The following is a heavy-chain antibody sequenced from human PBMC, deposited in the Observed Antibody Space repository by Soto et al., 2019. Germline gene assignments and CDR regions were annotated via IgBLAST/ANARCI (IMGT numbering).Heavy chain of an antibody. CDR3: ARDRGSENDY. V-gene: IGHV3-48*02. D-gene: IGHD3-10*01. J-gene: IGHJ4*02. Sequence: PGGSLRLSCVASGFTFSDYSMNWVRQAPGKGLEWVSYISSSISTIYYADSVKGRFTIYRDNAKNSLYLQMNSLRDEDTGVYYCARDRGSENDYWGQGTLVTVSS. CDR2: ISSSISTI. CDR1: GFTFSDYS.